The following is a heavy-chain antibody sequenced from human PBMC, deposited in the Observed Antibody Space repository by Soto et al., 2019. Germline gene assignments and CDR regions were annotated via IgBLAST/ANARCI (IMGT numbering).Heavy chain of an antibody. CDR1: GFAFTSYW. V-gene: IGHV3-7*03. CDR2: INQDGRDK. D-gene: IGHD7-27*01. CDR3: ARDLGRGFGY. J-gene: IGHJ4*02. Sequence: PGGSLRLSCAASGFAFTSYWMTWGRQAPGKGLEWVANINQDGRDKYYVDSVKGRFTISRDNAKNSLYLQMNNLRVEDTAVYYCARDLGRGFGYWGQGTLVTVSS.